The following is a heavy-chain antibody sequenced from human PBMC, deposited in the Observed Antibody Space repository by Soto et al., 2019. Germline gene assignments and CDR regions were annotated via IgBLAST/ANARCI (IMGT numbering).Heavy chain of an antibody. Sequence: GGSLRLSCAASGFTFSSYAMSWVRQAPGKGLEWVSAISGSGGSTYYADSVKGRFTISRDNSKNTLYLQMNSLRAEDTAVYYCAKALFRTQVVVVAATVNYFDYWGQGTLVTVSS. D-gene: IGHD2-15*01. V-gene: IGHV3-23*01. CDR3: AKALFRTQVVVVAATVNYFDY. CDR2: ISGSGGST. CDR1: GFTFSSYA. J-gene: IGHJ4*02.